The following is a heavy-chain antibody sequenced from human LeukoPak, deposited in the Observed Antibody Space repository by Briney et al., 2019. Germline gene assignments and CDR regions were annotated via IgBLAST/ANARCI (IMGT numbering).Heavy chain of an antibody. V-gene: IGHV3-73*01. D-gene: IGHD6-19*01. CDR2: IRSKANSYAT. Sequence: GGSLRLSCAASGFTFSGSAMHWVRQASGKGLEWVGRIRSKANSYATAYAASVKGRFTISRDDSKNTAYLQMNSLKTEDTAVYYCTRNIPEAVAGTDYWGQGTQVTVSS. J-gene: IGHJ4*02. CDR1: GFTFSGSA. CDR3: TRNIPEAVAGTDY.